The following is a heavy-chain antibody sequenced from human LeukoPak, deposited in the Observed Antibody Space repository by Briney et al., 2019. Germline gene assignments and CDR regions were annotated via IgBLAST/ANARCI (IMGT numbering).Heavy chain of an antibody. CDR1: GGSISSYY. V-gene: IGHV4-59*01. D-gene: IGHD4-17*01. CDR3: ARVGDYVGYVDY. J-gene: IGHJ4*02. CDR2: IYYSGST. Sequence: SSETLSLTCTVSGGSISSYYWSWIRQPPGKGLEWIGYIYYSGSTNYNPSLKSRVTISVDTSKNQFSLKLSSVTAADTAVYYCARVGDYVGYVDYWGQGTLVTVSS.